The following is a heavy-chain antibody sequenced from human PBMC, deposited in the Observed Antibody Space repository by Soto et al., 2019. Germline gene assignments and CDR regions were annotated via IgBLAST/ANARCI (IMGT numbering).Heavy chain of an antibody. D-gene: IGHD3-10*01. CDR2: ISSSSSYI. CDR3: ARGPLSSQSVSGYMDV. V-gene: IGHV3-21*01. CDR1: GVTFSSYS. Sequence: GGSLRLSCAASGVTFSSYSMNWVRQAPGKGLEWVSSISSSSSYIYYADSVKGRFTISRDNAKNSLYLQMNSLRAEDTAVYYCARGPLSSQSVSGYMDVWGKGTTVTVSS. J-gene: IGHJ6*03.